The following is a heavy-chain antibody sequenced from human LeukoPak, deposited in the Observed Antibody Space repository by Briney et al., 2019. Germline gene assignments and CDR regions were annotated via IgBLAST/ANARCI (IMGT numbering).Heavy chain of an antibody. V-gene: IGHV3-21*05. J-gene: IGHJ4*02. D-gene: IGHD1-26*01. CDR1: GFTFITYS. CDR2: ISSDTTYI. Sequence: TGGSLRLSCAASGFTFITYSLNWVRQAPGKGLEWVSYISSDTTYIYYADSVRGRFSISRDNAKNSLYLQMNSLRAEDTAVYYCARDLLSGSYYFDYWGQGTLVTVSS. CDR3: ARDLLSGSYYFDY.